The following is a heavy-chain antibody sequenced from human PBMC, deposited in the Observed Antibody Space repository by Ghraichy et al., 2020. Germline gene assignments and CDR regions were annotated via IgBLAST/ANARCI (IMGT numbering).Heavy chain of an antibody. Sequence: SETLSLTCTVSGGSISSSSYYWGWIRQPPGKGLEWIGSIYYSGSTYYNPSLKSRVTISVDTSKNQFSLKLSSVTAADTAVYYCARPILTLIPDAFDIWGQGTMVTVSS. CDR3: ARPILTLIPDAFDI. CDR1: GGSISSSSYY. J-gene: IGHJ3*02. V-gene: IGHV4-39*01. D-gene: IGHD3-9*01. CDR2: IYYSGST.